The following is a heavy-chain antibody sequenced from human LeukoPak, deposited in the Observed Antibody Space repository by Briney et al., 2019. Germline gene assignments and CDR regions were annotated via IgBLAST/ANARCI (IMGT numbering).Heavy chain of an antibody. CDR1: GYTFTSYY. V-gene: IGHV1-46*01. Sequence: ASVKVSCKASGYTFTSYYMHWVRQAPGQGLEWMGIINSSGGSTSYAQKFQGRVTMTRDMSTSTVYMELSSLRSEDTAVYYCATRGLEPMTFDYWGQGTLVTVSS. D-gene: IGHD1-1*01. J-gene: IGHJ4*02. CDR3: ATRGLEPMTFDY. CDR2: INSSGGST.